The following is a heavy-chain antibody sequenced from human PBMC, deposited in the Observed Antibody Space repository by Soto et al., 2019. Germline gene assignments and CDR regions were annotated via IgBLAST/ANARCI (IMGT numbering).Heavy chain of an antibody. V-gene: IGHV1-69*06. CDR2: VVPMYDSV. J-gene: IGHJ4*02. D-gene: IGHD1-26*01. CDR3: ASWRSYSGSYCFDY. Sequence: SVKVSCKAPGGTFNTYTINWLRQAPGRGLEWVGQVVPMYDSVNYAETFQGRVTITVDKSTNTAYMELTSLRSQDTALYFCASWRSYSGSYCFDYWGQGTLVTVSS. CDR1: GGTFNTYT.